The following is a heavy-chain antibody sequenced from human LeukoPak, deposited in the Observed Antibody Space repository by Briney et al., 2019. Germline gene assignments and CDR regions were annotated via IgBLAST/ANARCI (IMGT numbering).Heavy chain of an antibody. J-gene: IGHJ5*02. CDR1: GFIFSSYA. Sequence: PGGSLRLSCAGSGFIFSSYAMSWVRQAPGKGLEWVSGISASGGSTYYVDSVKGRFTISRDNSKNTLYLQMNSLRAEDTAVYYWAKAASMVRGVNWFDPRGQGTLVTVSP. CDR2: ISASGGST. V-gene: IGHV3-23*01. D-gene: IGHD3-10*01. CDR3: AKAASMVRGVNWFDP.